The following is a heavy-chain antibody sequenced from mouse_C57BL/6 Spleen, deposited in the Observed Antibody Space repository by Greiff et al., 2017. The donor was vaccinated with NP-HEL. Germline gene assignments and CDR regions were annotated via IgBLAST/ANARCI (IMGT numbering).Heavy chain of an antibody. CDR2: IYPRDGST. CDR3: ARTLAYYSNRAMDY. V-gene: IGHV1-85*01. CDR1: GYTFTSYD. Sequence: VQLQQPGPELVKPGASVKLSCKASGYTFTSYDINWVKQRPGQGLEWIGWIYPRDGSTKYNEKFKGKATLTVDTSSSTAYMELHSLTSEDSAVYFCARTLAYYSNRAMDYWGQGTSVTVSS. J-gene: IGHJ4*01. D-gene: IGHD2-5*01.